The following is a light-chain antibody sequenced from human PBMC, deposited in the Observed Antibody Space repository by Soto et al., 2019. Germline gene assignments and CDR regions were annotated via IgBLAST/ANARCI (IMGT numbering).Light chain of an antibody. CDR3: QQYGSSPWT. CDR1: QSVYNN. J-gene: IGKJ1*01. CDR2: AVS. Sequence: EIVMTQSPATLSVSPGSRSPLSCRARQSVYNNLAWYQQKPGQAPRLLIHAVSTRATGIPARFSGGGSGTDFTLTISRLEPEDFAVYYCQQYGSSPWTFGQGTKVDIK. V-gene: IGKV3-15*01.